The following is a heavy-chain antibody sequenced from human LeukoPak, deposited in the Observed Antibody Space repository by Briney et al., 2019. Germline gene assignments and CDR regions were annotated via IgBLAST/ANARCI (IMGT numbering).Heavy chain of an antibody. CDR2: ISGSGGIT. V-gene: IGHV3-23*01. J-gene: IGHJ4*02. CDR1: GFTFSSYA. Sequence: GGSLRLSCAASGFTFSSYAMSWVRQAPGKGLEWVSGISGSGGITYYADSVKGRFTISRDKSKNTLYLQMDSLGAEDTAVYYCAKDKYRTNGICYFDYWGQGTLVTVSS. CDR3: AKDKYRTNGICYFDY. D-gene: IGHD2-8*01.